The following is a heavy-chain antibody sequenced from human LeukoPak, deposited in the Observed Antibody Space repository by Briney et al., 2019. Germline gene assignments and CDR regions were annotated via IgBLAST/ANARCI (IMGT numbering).Heavy chain of an antibody. CDR3: ARDYYDSSGYYVSYYYYGMDV. V-gene: IGHV3-21*01. J-gene: IGHJ6*02. Sequence: PGGSLRLSCAASGFTFSSYSMNWVRQAPGKGLEWVSSTSSSSSYIYYADSVKGRFTISRDNAKNSLYLQMNSLRAEDTAVYYCARDYYDSSGYYVSYYYYGMDVWGQGTTVTVSS. CDR1: GFTFSSYS. D-gene: IGHD3-22*01. CDR2: TSSSSSYI.